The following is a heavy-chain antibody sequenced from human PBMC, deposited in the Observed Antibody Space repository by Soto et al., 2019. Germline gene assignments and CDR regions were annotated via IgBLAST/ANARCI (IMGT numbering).Heavy chain of an antibody. J-gene: IGHJ4*01. CDR1: GYSFTAYC. D-gene: IGHD1-26*01. CDR3: ARSSGTYSDFDY. CDR2: INPNSGGT. Sequence: GLVKVSCKACGYSFTAYCLHWVRQAPGQGLEWMGWINPNSGGTNYAQRFQGRVAMTTETSTNTAYMELNSLKSDDTALYFCARSSGTYSDFDYWGQGTQVTVSS. V-gene: IGHV1-2*02.